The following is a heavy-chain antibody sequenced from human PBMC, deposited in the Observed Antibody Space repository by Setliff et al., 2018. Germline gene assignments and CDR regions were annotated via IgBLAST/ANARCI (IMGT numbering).Heavy chain of an antibody. CDR3: ASGTIAARPSYFDY. CDR2: IYYSGST. V-gene: IGHV4-39*01. Sequence: SETLSLTCTVSGGSISSGSYYWSWIRQPAGKGLEWIGSIYYSGSTYYNPSLKSRVTISVDTSKNQFSLKLSSATAADTAVYYCASGTIAARPSYFDYWGQGTLVTVSS. J-gene: IGHJ4*02. D-gene: IGHD6-6*01. CDR1: GGSISSGSYY.